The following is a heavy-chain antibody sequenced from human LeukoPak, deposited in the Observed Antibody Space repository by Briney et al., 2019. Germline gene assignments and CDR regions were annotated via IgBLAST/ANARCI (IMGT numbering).Heavy chain of an antibody. V-gene: IGHV3-23*01. J-gene: IGHJ4*02. CDR2: ITASGPRT. CDR3: AKAPFNIFGGL. Sequence: SGGSLRLSCAASGFTFSIYAMNWVRQAPGKGLEGVSGITASGPRTYYADSVKGRFTISRDNSKNEVYLQMDSLRAEDTAIYYCAKAPFNIFGGLWGEGTRVTVSA. D-gene: IGHD3-16*01. CDR1: GFTFSIYA.